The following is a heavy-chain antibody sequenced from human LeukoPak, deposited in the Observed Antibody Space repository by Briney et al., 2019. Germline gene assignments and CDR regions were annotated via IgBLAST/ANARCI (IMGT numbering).Heavy chain of an antibody. Sequence: KASETLSLTCTVSGGSISSSSYYWGWIRQPPGKGLEWIGSIYYSGSTYYNPSLKSRVTISVDTSKNQFSLKLSSVTAADTAVYYCARLSGGRNLEPLDYWGQGTLVTVSS. D-gene: IGHD3-10*01. CDR2: IYYSGST. J-gene: IGHJ4*02. CDR1: GGSISSSSYY. CDR3: ARLSGGRNLEPLDY. V-gene: IGHV4-39*01.